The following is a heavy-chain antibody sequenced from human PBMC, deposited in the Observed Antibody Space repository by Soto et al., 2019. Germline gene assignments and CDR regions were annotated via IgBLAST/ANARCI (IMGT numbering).Heavy chain of an antibody. CDR1: GFTFSDYF. Sequence: QVQLVESGGGLVKPGGSLRLSCVASGFTFSDYFMSWIRQAPGKGLEWLAYISSSGETIYYADSVKGRFTISRDNAKKSLYVQTIRLRDGDTGVSYCARWAVVVVYFDYWGQGTPVTVSS. V-gene: IGHV3-11*01. D-gene: IGHD2-15*01. CDR2: ISSSGETI. CDR3: ARWAVVVVYFDY. J-gene: IGHJ4*02.